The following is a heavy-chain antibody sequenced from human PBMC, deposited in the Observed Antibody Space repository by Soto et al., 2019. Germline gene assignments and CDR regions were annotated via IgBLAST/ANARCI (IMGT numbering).Heavy chain of an antibody. D-gene: IGHD6-19*01. CDR3: ARDKLTSFTSGAGNFDY. CDR2: ISYDGSNK. V-gene: IGHV3-30-3*01. Sequence: QVQLVESGGGVVQPGRSLRLSCAASGFTFSSYAMHWVRQAPGKGLEWVAVISYDGSNKYYADSVKGRFTISRDNSKNTLYRQMNSLIAEDKAVYYCARDKLTSFTSGAGNFDYWGQGTLVTVSS. J-gene: IGHJ4*02. CDR1: GFTFSSYA.